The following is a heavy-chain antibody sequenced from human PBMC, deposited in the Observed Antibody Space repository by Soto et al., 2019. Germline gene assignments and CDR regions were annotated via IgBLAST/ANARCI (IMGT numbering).Heavy chain of an antibody. V-gene: IGHV1-2*02. J-gene: IGHJ6*02. CDR1: GYSFTGYY. Sequence: QVQLVQSGAEVKKPGASVKVSCKASGYSFTGYYIHWVRQTPGQGLEWMGWINPKSGDSNYTQNFQGRVTMTRDLSISTAYMELSSLRFDDTAVYYCARVWNGYGMDVWGQGTTVTVSS. CDR2: INPKSGDS. CDR3: ARVWNGYGMDV. D-gene: IGHD1-1*01.